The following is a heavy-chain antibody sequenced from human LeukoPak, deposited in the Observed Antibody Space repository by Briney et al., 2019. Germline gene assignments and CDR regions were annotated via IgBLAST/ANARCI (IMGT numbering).Heavy chain of an antibody. CDR2: IYYSGST. D-gene: IGHD3-22*01. Sequence: GSLRLSCAASGFTFSSYNMHWVRQAPGKGLEWIGSIYYSGSTYYNPSLKSRVTISVDTSKNQFSLKLSSVTAADTAVYYCAAYYYDSSGYSFPGYWGQGTLVTVSS. CDR3: AAYYYDSSGYSFPGY. J-gene: IGHJ4*02. V-gene: IGHV4-59*05. CDR1: GFTFSSYN.